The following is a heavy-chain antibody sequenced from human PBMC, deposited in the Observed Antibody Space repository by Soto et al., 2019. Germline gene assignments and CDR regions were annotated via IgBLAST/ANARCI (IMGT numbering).Heavy chain of an antibody. Sequence: PGGSLRLSCTASGFTFSSYAMRWFRQAPGKGLERVSAISGSGGSTYYADSVKGRFTISRDNSKNTLYLQMNSLRAEDTAVYYCPKRCCCSTTGYAFDYWGQGTLVTVSS. CDR2: ISGSGGST. J-gene: IGHJ4*02. CDR3: PKRCCCSTTGYAFDY. D-gene: IGHD2-2*01. CDR1: GFTFSSYA. V-gene: IGHV3-23*01.